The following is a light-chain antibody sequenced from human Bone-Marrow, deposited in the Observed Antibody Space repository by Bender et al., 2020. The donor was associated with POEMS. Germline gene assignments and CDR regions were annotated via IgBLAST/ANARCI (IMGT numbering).Light chain of an antibody. J-gene: IGLJ2*01. CDR1: KLGDKY. CDR3: QAWDSNTAPV. Sequence: SYELTQPPSVSVSPGQTASITCSGDKLGDKYACWYQQKPGQSPVLVIYQDSKRPSGIPERFSGSNSGNTATLTISGTQAMDEADYYCQAWDSNTAPVFGGGTKLTVL. V-gene: IGLV3-1*01. CDR2: QDS.